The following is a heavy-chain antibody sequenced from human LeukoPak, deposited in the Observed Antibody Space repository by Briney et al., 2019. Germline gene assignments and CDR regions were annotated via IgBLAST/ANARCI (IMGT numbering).Heavy chain of an antibody. D-gene: IGHD1-26*01. CDR2: IYYSGST. Sequence: TSETLSLTCTVSGGSISSGDYYWSWIRQPPGKGLEWIGYIYYSGSTNYNPSLKSRVTISVDTSKNQFSLKLSSVTAADTAVYYCARLAGATTFDYWGQGTLVTVSS. CDR1: GGSISSGDYY. CDR3: ARLAGATTFDY. J-gene: IGHJ4*02. V-gene: IGHV4-30-4*01.